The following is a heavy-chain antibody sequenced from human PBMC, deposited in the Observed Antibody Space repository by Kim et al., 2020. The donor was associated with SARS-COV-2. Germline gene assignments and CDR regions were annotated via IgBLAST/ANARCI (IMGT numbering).Heavy chain of an antibody. J-gene: IGHJ6*02. Sequence: SETLSLTCTVSGGSISSYYWSWIRQPPGKGLEWIGYIYYSGSTNYNPSLKSQVTISVDTSKNQFSLKLSSVTAADTAVYYCARDYYGMDVWGQGTTVTVSS. V-gene: IGHV4-59*13. CDR2: IYYSGST. CDR1: GGSISSYY. CDR3: ARDYYGMDV.